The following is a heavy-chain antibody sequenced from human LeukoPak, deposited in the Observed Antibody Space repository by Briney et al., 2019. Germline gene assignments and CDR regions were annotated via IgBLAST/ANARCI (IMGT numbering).Heavy chain of an antibody. J-gene: IGHJ4*02. Sequence: GESLKISCKGSGYSFTSYWIGWVRQLPGKGLEWMGIIYPGDSDTRYSPSFQGQVTISADKSISTAYLQWSSLKASDTDMYYCARRYCISTSCYFDYWGQGTLVTVSS. D-gene: IGHD2-2*01. CDR3: ARRYCISTSCYFDY. CDR1: GYSFTSYW. CDR2: IYPGDSDT. V-gene: IGHV5-51*01.